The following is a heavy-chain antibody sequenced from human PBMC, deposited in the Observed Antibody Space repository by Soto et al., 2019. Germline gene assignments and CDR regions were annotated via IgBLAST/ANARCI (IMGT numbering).Heavy chain of an antibody. CDR2: IYYSGST. V-gene: IGHV4-31*03. D-gene: IGHD2-15*01. Sequence: QVQLQESGPGLVKPSQTLSLTCTVSGGSISSGGYYWSWIRQHPGKGLEWIGYIYYSGSTYYNPSLKSRVTISVDTSKNQFSLKLSSVTAADTAVYYCARDWGGSCYSESCYYYYGMDVWGQGTTVTVSS. CDR1: GGSISSGGYY. J-gene: IGHJ6*02. CDR3: ARDWGGSCYSESCYYYYGMDV.